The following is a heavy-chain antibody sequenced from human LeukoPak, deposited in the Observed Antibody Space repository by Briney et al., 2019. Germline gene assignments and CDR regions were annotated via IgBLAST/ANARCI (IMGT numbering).Heavy chain of an antibody. CDR1: GGSISSSSYS. CDR2: INHSGST. D-gene: IGHD3-10*01. J-gene: IGHJ5*02. CDR3: ARLPNLPLWFGELWPQKNWFDP. V-gene: IGHV4-39*07. Sequence: PSEALSLTCSVSGGSISSSSYSWGWIRQPPGTGLEWIGEINHSGSTNYNPSLKSRVTISVDKTKNKFSLKLSSVTAADRAVYYCARLPNLPLWFGELWPQKNWFDPWGQGTLVTVSS.